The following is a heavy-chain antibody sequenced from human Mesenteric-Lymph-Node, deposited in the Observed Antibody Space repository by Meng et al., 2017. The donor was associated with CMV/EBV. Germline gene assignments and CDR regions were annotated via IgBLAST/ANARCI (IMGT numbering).Heavy chain of an antibody. J-gene: IGHJ6*02. CDR2: IAYDGSNK. V-gene: IGHV3-30*14. Sequence: GESLKISCAASGFTFSSYAMHWVRQAPGKGLEWVAVIAYDGSNKYYADSVKGRFTISRDNSKNTLYLQMNSLRAEDTAVYYCARASFGGVIAGDYYGMDVWGQGTTVTVSS. CDR3: ARASFGGVIAGDYYGMDV. D-gene: IGHD3-16*02. CDR1: GFTFSSYA.